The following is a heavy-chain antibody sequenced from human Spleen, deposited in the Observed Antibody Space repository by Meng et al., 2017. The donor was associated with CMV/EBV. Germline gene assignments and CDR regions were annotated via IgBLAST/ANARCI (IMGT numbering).Heavy chain of an antibody. CDR3: ARNSDVFDFRSGYYFNY. D-gene: IGHD3-3*01. CDR2: ISYDGSKK. J-gene: IGHJ4*02. CDR1: FPFSIYG. Sequence: FPFSIYGMHWVRQAPVQGLEWVTFISYDGSKKYYADSLQGRFTISRDNSKNTVDLQMNSLRPEDTAVYYCARNSDVFDFRSGYYFNYWGQGALVTVSS. V-gene: IGHV3-30*19.